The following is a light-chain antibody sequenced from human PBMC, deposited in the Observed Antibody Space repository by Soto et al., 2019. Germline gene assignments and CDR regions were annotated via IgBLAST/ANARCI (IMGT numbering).Light chain of an antibody. CDR1: SSNIGSNT. J-gene: IGLJ1*01. Sequence: QSVLTQPPSASGTPGQRVTISCSGSSSNIGSNTVNWYQQLPGTAPKLLIYSNNQRHSGVPDRFSGSKSGTSASLAISGLQSEDEADYYCAAWDDSLNGPVFGTGTKLTVL. CDR2: SNN. CDR3: AAWDDSLNGPV. V-gene: IGLV1-44*01.